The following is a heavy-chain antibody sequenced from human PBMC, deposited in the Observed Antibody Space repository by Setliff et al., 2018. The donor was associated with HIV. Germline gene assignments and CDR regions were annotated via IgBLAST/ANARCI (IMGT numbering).Heavy chain of an antibody. CDR1: GFTFRDAW. CDR2: LNPEANYI. J-gene: IGHJ6*02. V-gene: IGHV3-74*01. Sequence: GGSLRLSCAAAGFTFRDAWMSWVRQAPGEGLLWVARLNPEANYIHYADSVKGRVTISRDNAKNTLYLQMNSLRAEDTAVYYCVRDTFDGRSYYGWDVWGQGTTVTVSS. CDR3: VRDTFDGRSYYGWDV. D-gene: IGHD3-9*01.